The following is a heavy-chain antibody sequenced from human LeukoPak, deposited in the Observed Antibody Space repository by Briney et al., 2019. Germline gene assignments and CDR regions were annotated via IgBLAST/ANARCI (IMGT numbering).Heavy chain of an antibody. V-gene: IGHV3-11*04. D-gene: IGHD1-26*01. Sequence: GGSLRLSCAASGFTFSDYYMSWIRQAPGKGLEWVSYISSSGRTTYYADPVKGRFTVSRDNAKNSLYLQMNSLRGEDTAVYYCAKDRDSGTIPGGWGQGTLVTVSS. CDR2: ISSSGRTT. CDR3: AKDRDSGTIPGG. CDR1: GFTFSDYY. J-gene: IGHJ4*02.